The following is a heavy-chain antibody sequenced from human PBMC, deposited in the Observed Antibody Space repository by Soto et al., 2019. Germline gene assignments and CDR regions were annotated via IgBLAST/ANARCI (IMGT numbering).Heavy chain of an antibody. Sequence: SETLSLTCTVSGGSVSSGDYFGIWIRQPPGKGLEWIGYIYDSGSSFYNPSLKSRVTMSVDTSKNQFSLKLRSVTAADTAMYYCAREKGYISGPKNFDSWGQGTLVTVSS. V-gene: IGHV4-30-4*01. CDR1: GGSVSSGDYF. CDR2: IYDSGSS. D-gene: IGHD5-12*01. CDR3: AREKGYISGPKNFDS. J-gene: IGHJ4*02.